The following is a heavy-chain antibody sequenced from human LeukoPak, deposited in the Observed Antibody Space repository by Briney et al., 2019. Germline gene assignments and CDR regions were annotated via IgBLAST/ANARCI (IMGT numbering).Heavy chain of an antibody. J-gene: IGHJ4*02. CDR3: VKMQQWLVGYFDY. V-gene: IGHV3-23*01. CDR1: GFTFSSYA. CDR2: ISGSGGST. D-gene: IGHD6-19*01. Sequence: GGSLRLSCAASGFTFSSYAMSWVRQAPGKGLEWVSAISGSGGSTYYADSVKGRFTISRDNSKNTLYLQMNSLRAEDTAVYYCVKMQQWLVGYFDYWGQGTLVTVSS.